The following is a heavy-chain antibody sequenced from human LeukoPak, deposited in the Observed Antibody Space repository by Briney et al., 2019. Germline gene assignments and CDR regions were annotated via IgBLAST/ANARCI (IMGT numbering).Heavy chain of an antibody. CDR2: ISSSSSTI. J-gene: IGHJ4*02. V-gene: IGHV3-48*04. Sequence: GGSLRLSCAASGFTFSSYSMNWVRQAPGKGLEWVSYISSSSSTIYYADSVKGRFTISRDNAKNSLYLQMNSLRAEDTAVYYCARANTPQYYYDSSGYHFDYWGQGTLVTVSS. D-gene: IGHD3-22*01. CDR1: GFTFSSYS. CDR3: ARANTPQYYYDSSGYHFDY.